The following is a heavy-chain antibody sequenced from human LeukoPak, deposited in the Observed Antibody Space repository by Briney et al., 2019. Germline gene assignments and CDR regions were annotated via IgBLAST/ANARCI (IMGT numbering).Heavy chain of an antibody. D-gene: IGHD2-2*01. CDR3: VKDRPCETCMPMDA. V-gene: IGHV3-23*01. CDR2: LGRSGEYK. J-gene: IGHJ6*02. Sequence: GGSLRLSCAASGFMFTDYSMSWVRQAPGKGLEWVAGLGRSGEYKYYADSVKGRFTISRDNSKDTVSLQMNSLRAEDSAIYFCVKDRPCETCMPMDAWGQGTTVTVSS. CDR1: GFMFTDYS.